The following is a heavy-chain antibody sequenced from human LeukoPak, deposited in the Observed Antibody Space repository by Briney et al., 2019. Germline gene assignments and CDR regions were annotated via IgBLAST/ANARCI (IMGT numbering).Heavy chain of an antibody. J-gene: IGHJ5*02. D-gene: IGHD3-3*01. CDR1: GGSISSYY. CDR3: ARGIFGVVIQDNWFDP. V-gene: IGHV4-59*01. CDR2: IYYSGST. Sequence: PSETLSLTCTVSGGSISSYYWSWIRQPPGKGLEWVGYIYYSGSTNYNPSLKSRVTISVDTSKNQFSLKLSSVTAADTAVYYCARGIFGVVIQDNWFDPWGQGTLVTVPS.